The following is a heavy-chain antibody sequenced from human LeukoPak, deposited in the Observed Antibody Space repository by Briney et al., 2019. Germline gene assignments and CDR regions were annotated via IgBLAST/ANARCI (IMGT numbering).Heavy chain of an antibody. D-gene: IGHD1-26*01. CDR3: AKDPSFYYCMDV. CDR1: GFTFSSYA. V-gene: IGHV3-23*01. J-gene: IGHJ6*03. CDR2: ISGSGGRT. Sequence: GGSLRLSCAASGFTFSSYAMSWGRQAPGKGLEWVSAISGSGGRTYYADSVKGRFTISRDNSKNRLYLQMNSLRAEDTAVYYCAKDPSFYYCMDVWGKGTTVTISS.